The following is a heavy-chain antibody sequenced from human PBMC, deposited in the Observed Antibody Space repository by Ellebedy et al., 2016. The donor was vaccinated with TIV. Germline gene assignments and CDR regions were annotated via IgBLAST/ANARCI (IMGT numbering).Heavy chain of an antibody. D-gene: IGHD3-10*01. CDR3: ARGEDTLVPHY. V-gene: IGHV4-61*01. Sequence: SETLSLXXTVSGGSVSSGSYYWSWIRQPPGKGLEWIGYIYYSGSTNYNPSLKSRVTISVDTSKNQFSLKLSSVTAADTAVYYCARGEDTLVPHYWGQGTLVTVSS. CDR1: GGSVSSGSYY. CDR2: IYYSGST. J-gene: IGHJ4*02.